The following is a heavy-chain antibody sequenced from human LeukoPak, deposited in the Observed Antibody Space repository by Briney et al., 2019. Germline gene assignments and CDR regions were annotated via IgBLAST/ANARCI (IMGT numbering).Heavy chain of an antibody. J-gene: IGHJ4*02. V-gene: IGHV4-59*01. CDR3: ATTLDSECLDW. D-gene: IGHD1-26*01. CDR2: INYIGYT. CDR1: GGPISSYC. Sequence: SETLSLPCPVSGGPISSYCRSWIRPPPGGGLAWIGYINYIGYTNYNPSLTGRVTISLDTSKKQFSLNLSSVTAADTAVYYCATTLDSECLDWWGQGTLVTVS.